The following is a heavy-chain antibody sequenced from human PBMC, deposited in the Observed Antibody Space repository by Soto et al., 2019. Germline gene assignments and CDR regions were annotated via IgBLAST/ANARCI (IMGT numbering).Heavy chain of an antibody. CDR1: GCTFSSYA. J-gene: IGHJ6*02. D-gene: IGHD5-12*01. Sequence: QVQLVQSGAEVKKPGSSVKVSCKASGCTFSSYAISWVRQAPGQGLEWMGGIMPIFRTPDYAQKFQGRVTITADESTSTAYMELSSLRSDDTGVYYCARDNDRLQLGGNYYYIMDVWGQGTTVTVSS. CDR3: ARDNDRLQLGGNYYYIMDV. V-gene: IGHV1-69*12. CDR2: IMPIFRTP.